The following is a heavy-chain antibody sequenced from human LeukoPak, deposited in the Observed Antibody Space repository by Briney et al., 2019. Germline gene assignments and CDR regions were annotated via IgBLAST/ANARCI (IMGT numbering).Heavy chain of an antibody. V-gene: IGHV3-9*01. CDR3: AKLGYDSSGLFDY. CDR1: GFTFDDYA. D-gene: IGHD3-22*01. J-gene: IGHJ4*02. Sequence: GGSLRLSCAASGFTFDDYAMHWVRQAPGKGLEWVSRISWNSGSIGYADSVKGRFTISRDNAKNSLYLQMNSLRAEDTALYYCAKLGYDSSGLFDYWGQGTLVTVSS. CDR2: ISWNSGSI.